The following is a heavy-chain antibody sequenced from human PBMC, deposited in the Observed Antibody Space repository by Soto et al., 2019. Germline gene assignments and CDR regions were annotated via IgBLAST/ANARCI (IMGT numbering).Heavy chain of an antibody. CDR3: ARTYSSNLYWFDT. CDR2: LRDDADDA. CDR1: GFTFSNYG. V-gene: IGHV3-33*08. J-gene: IGHJ5*01. Sequence: GGSLRLSCAASGFTFSNYGMHWVRQAPGKGLEWVAVLRDDADDACYVDSVKGRFTISRDNSKNTLYLQMNYLRAEDTAVYYFARTYSSNLYWFDTWGQGTLVTVSS. D-gene: IGHD6-19*01.